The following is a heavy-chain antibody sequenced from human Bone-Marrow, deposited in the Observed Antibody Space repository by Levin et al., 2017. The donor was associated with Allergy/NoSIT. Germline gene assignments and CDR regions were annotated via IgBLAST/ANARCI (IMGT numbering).Heavy chain of an antibody. D-gene: IGHD3-9*01. Sequence: RASVKVSCVVSDLTFSSYWMNWVRQAPGKGLEWVANINKDGSEAYYVDAVKGRFTVSRDNAKNSLFLLMSSLRVEDTAVYYCASGYYKSAGPFDYWGQGTQVTVSS. V-gene: IGHV3-7*01. CDR1: DLTFSSYW. J-gene: IGHJ4*02. CDR3: ASGYYKSAGPFDY. CDR2: INKDGSEA.